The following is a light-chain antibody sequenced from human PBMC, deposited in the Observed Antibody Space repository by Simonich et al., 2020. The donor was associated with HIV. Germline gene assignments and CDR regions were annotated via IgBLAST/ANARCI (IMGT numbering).Light chain of an antibody. CDR2: WAS. CDR3: QQYYTPPWT. J-gene: IGKJ1*01. Sequence: DIVMTQSPDPLAVSLGERATINCKSSQSVLYSPNNKNYSAWYQQKPGQPPNLLIYWASTRESGFPDRFSGSGSGTDFTLTISSLQAEDVAVYYCQQYYTPPWTFGQGTKVEIK. CDR1: QSVLYSPNNKNY. V-gene: IGKV4-1*01.